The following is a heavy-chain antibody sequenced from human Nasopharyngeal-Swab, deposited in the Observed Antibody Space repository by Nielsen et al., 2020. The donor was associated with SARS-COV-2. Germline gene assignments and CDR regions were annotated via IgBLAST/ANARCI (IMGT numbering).Heavy chain of an antibody. CDR3: ARGMTTVTL. Sequence: SLKISCAASGFTFDDYAMHWVRQAPGKGLEWVSGISWNSGSIGYADSVKGRFTISRDNAKNSLYLQMNSLRAEDTALYYCARGMTTVTLWGQGTLVTGLL. CDR2: ISWNSGSI. V-gene: IGHV3-9*01. D-gene: IGHD4-17*01. CDR1: GFTFDDYA. J-gene: IGHJ4*02.